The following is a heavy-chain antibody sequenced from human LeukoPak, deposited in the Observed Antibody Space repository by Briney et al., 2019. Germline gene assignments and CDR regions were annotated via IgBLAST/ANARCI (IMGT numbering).Heavy chain of an antibody. CDR1: GYTFTSYD. D-gene: IGHD6-13*01. Sequence: GASVKVSCKASGYTFTSYDINWVRQATGQGLEWMGWMNPNSGNTGYAQKFQGRVTMTRNTSISTAYMELSSLRSEDTAVYYCATEYSSSSGTFDYWGQGTLVTVSS. CDR2: MNPNSGNT. CDR3: ATEYSSSSGTFDY. V-gene: IGHV1-8*01. J-gene: IGHJ4*02.